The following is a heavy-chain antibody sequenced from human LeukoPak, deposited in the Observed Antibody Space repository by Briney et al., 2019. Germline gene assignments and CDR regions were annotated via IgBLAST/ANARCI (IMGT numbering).Heavy chain of an antibody. CDR1: GFTFSSYE. CDR2: ISSSGSTI. V-gene: IGHV3-48*01. D-gene: IGHD3-10*01. J-gene: IGHJ4*02. CDR3: AKDEDPYYYGSGACDY. Sequence: GGSLRLSCAASGFTFSSYEMNWVRQAPGKGLEWVSYISSSGSTIYYADSVKGRFTISRDNSKNTLYLQMNSLRAEDTAVYYCAKDEDPYYYGSGACDYWGQGTLVTVSS.